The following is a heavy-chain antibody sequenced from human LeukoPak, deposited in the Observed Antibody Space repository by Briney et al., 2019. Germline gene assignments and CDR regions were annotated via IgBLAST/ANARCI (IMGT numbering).Heavy chain of an antibody. D-gene: IGHD3-10*01. CDR1: GFTFSSYW. CDR2: IKQDGSEK. V-gene: IGHV3-7*01. J-gene: IGHJ4*02. Sequence: PGGSLRLSCAASGFTFSSYWMSWVRQAPGKGLEWVANIKQDGSEKYYVDSVKGRFIISRDNAKNSLYLQMNSLRAEDTAVYYCARTAPGVLWFGELPRKFYYWGQGTLVTVSS. CDR3: ARTAPGVLWFGELPRKFYY.